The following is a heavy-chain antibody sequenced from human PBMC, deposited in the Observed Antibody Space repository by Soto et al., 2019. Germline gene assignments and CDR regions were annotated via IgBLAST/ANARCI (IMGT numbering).Heavy chain of an antibody. V-gene: IGHV4-61*08. J-gene: IGHJ4*02. D-gene: IGHD6-19*01. CDR2: IYHTGST. CDR1: GGSISTVGHY. CDR3: ARASIAVAGKKWGPFDY. Sequence: SETLSLTCSVSGGSISTVGHYWTWIRQPPGKGLEWIGSIYHTGSTYYSKSLRSRLTMSVDTSKNQFSLKLSSVTAADTAVYYCARASIAVAGKKWGPFDYWGQGTLVTVSS.